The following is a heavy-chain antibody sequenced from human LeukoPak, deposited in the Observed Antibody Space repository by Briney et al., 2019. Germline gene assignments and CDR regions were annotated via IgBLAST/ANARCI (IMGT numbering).Heavy chain of an antibody. D-gene: IGHD3-9*01. J-gene: IGHJ6*02. CDR3: ARNIAYYDILTGYPSAYGMDV. CDR2: IYYIGST. Sequence: SETLSLTCTVSGGSISSYYWSWIRQPPGKGLEWIGYIYYIGSTNYNPSLKSRVTISVDTSKNQFSLKLSSVTAADTAVYYCARNIAYYDILTGYPSAYGMDVRGQGTTVTVSS. V-gene: IGHV4-59*08. CDR1: GGSISSYY.